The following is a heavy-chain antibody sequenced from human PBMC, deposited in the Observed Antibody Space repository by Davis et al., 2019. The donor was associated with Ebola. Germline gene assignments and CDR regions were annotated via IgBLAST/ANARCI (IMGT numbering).Heavy chain of an antibody. J-gene: IGHJ1*01. Sequence: GGSLRLSCAASGFTFDDYAIHWVRQAPGKGLEWVSVISGDGHSTYYADSVKGRFTISRDNSKNSLYLQMNSLRTEDTALYYCAKDEGYCSGGSCYSYFQHWGQGTLVTVSS. CDR1: GFTFDDYA. V-gene: IGHV3-43*02. D-gene: IGHD2-15*01. CDR3: AKDEGYCSGGSCYSYFQH. CDR2: ISGDGHST.